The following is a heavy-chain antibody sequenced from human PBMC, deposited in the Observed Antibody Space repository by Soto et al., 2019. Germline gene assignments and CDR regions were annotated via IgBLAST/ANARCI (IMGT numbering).Heavy chain of an antibody. V-gene: IGHV3-30-3*01. J-gene: IGHJ4*02. CDR1: GFTFSSYA. Sequence: QVQLVESGGGVVQPGRSLRLSCAASGFTFSSYAMHWVRQAPGKGLEWVAVISYDGSNKYYADSVKGRFTISRDNSKNTLYLQMNSLRLEDTAVYYCVRARIDYWGQGNLVIVSS. CDR3: VRARIDY. CDR2: ISYDGSNK.